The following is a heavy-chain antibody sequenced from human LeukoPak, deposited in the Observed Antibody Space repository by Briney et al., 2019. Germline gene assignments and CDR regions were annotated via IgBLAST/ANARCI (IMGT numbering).Heavy chain of an antibody. V-gene: IGHV3-21*01. D-gene: IGHD4-17*01. J-gene: IGHJ4*02. Sequence: GGSLRLSCAASAFTFSNYNMNWVRQAPGKGLEWVSSITSSSTYIYYADSVKGRFTISRDNAKNSLYLQMNSLRAEDTAVYYCAKDKEGDYGDNQIDYWGQGTLVTVSS. CDR3: AKDKEGDYGDNQIDY. CDR1: AFTFSNYN. CDR2: ITSSSTYI.